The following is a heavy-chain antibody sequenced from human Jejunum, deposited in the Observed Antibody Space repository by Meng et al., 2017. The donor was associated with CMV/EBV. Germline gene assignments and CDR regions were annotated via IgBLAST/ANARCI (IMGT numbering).Heavy chain of an antibody. CDR2: INQDGGEN. V-gene: IGHV3-7*01. CDR3: AAYTKEALDI. J-gene: IGHJ3*02. Sequence: SCGASRFTFSNYWMSWVRQAPGKGLEWVATINQDGGENYYVDSVKGRFTISRDNAKNSLYLQMNSLRAEDAAVYFCAAYTKEALDIWGQGTLVTVSS. D-gene: IGHD2-21*01. CDR1: RFTFSNYW.